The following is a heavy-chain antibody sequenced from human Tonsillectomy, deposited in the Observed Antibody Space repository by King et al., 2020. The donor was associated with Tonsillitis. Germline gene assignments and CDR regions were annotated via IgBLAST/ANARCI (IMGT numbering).Heavy chain of an antibody. CDR2: VNPSNANA. J-gene: IGHJ5*02. V-gene: IGHV1-8*01. CDR1: GYTFTGFD. CDR3: ARSRFSTAHYFVNWFDP. Sequence: QLVQSGADMKKPGASVKVSCKTSGYTFTGFDISWVRQATGQGLEWMGWVNPSNANAGYAQKFQGRVTMTSNTSIATAYMELSNLTSEDTAVYYCARSRFSTAHYFVNWFDPWGQGTLVTVSS. D-gene: IGHD3-22*01.